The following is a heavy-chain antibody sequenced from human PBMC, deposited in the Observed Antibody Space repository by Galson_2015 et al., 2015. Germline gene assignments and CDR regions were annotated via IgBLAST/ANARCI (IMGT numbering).Heavy chain of an antibody. V-gene: IGHV3-66*02. CDR3: ARLLHGDLDH. CDR1: GFTVSTNY. Sequence: SLRLSCADSGFTVSTNYMSWVRQAPGKGLEWVSVIYSSSSTFYADSVKGRFTISRDNSKNTLYLQMNSLKVEDTAVYYCARLLHGDLDHWGPGTLVTVSS. D-gene: IGHD4-17*01. J-gene: IGHJ4*02. CDR2: IYSSSST.